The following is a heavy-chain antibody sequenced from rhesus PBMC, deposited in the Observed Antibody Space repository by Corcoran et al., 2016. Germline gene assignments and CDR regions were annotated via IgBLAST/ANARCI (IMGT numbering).Heavy chain of an antibody. CDR1: GGSISGGYD. Sequence: QVQLQESGPGLVKPSETLSLTCAVSGGSISGGYDWSWIRPPPGKGLEWVGYIYGSSGRTNYNPSLKNRVTISKDTSKNQFSLKLSSVTAADAAVYYCARRVLTAPLLDCWGQGVLVTVSS. J-gene: IGHJ4*01. CDR2: IYGSSGRT. V-gene: IGHV4-76*01. CDR3: ARRVLTAPLLDC. D-gene: IGHD2-15*01.